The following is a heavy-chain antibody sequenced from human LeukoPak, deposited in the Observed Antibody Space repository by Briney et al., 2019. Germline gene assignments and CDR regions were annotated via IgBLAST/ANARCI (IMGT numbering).Heavy chain of an antibody. CDR2: INTDGSST. D-gene: IGHD6-19*01. CDR1: GFTFSSYW. V-gene: IGHV3-74*01. J-gene: IGHJ4*02. Sequence: GGSLRLSCAASGFTFSSYWMHWVRQAPGKGLVWVSRINTDGSSTSYADSVKGRFTISRDNAKNTLYLQMNSLRAEDTAVYYCARTPLKAVAGIYFDYWGQGTLVTVSS. CDR3: ARTPLKAVAGIYFDY.